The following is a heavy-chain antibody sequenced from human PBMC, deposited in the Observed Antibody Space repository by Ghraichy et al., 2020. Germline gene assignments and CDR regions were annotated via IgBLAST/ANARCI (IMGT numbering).Heavy chain of an antibody. CDR3: ARDGGVGVREVDF. Sequence: LSLTCAASGFTFSSYAMHWVRQAPGKGLEYVSPITGDGGRTYYANSVKGRFTISRDNSKNTLYLQMDSLRAEDTAVYYCARDGGVGVREVDFWGQGTLVIVSS. CDR1: GFTFSSYA. J-gene: IGHJ4*02. V-gene: IGHV3-64*01. CDR2: ITGDGGRT. D-gene: IGHD3-3*01.